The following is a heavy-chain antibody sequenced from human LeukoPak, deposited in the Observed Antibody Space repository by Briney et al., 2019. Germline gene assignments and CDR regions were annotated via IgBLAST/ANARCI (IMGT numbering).Heavy chain of an antibody. CDR1: GYTFTSYG. V-gene: IGHV1-18*01. CDR2: ISAYNGNT. CDR3: AAGFPNYDFWSGYTEGMGMDV. J-gene: IGHJ6*02. Sequence: GASVKVSCKASGYTFTSYGISWVRQAPGQGLEWMGWISAYNGNTNYAQKLQGRVTMTTDTSTSTAYMELRSLRSDDTAVYYCAAGFPNYDFWSGYTEGMGMDVWGQGTTVTVSS. D-gene: IGHD3-3*01.